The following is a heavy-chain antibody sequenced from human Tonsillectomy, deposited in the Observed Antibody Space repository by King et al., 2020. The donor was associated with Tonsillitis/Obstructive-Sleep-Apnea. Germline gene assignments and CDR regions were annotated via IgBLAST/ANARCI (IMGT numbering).Heavy chain of an antibody. CDR3: ARDQRDCSGGSCYSWYFDL. V-gene: IGHV3-30*04. J-gene: IGHJ2*01. CDR1: GFTFSSYA. CDR2: ISYDGSNK. D-gene: IGHD2-15*01. Sequence: VQLVESGGGVVQPGRSLRLSCAASGFTFSSYAMHWVRQAPGKGLEWVAVISYDGSNKYYADSVKGRFTISRDNSKNTLYLQMNSLRAEDTAVYYCARDQRDCSGGSCYSWYFDLWGRGTLVTVSS.